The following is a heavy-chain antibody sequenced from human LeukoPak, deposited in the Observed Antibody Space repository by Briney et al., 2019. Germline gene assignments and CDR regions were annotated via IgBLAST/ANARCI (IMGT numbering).Heavy chain of an antibody. V-gene: IGHV3-23*01. CDR3: ALSSAVTYYFDY. Sequence: GGSLRLSCAASGFTFSSYAMSWVRQAPGKGLEWVSAISGSGGSTYYADSVKGRFTISRDNSKNTLYLQMNSLRAEDTAVYYCALSSAVTYYFDYWGHGTLVTVSS. D-gene: IGHD6-19*01. J-gene: IGHJ4*01. CDR2: ISGSGGST. CDR1: GFTFSSYA.